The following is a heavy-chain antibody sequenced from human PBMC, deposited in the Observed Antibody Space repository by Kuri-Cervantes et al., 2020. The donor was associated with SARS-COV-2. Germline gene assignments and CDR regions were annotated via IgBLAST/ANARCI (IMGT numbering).Heavy chain of an antibody. J-gene: IGHJ6*02. V-gene: IGHV4-59*05. Sequence: GSLRPSCAASGFTFSDYYMSWIRQPPGKGLEWIGSVYYDGSTYYTPSLKSGVTISVDTSKTQFSLKVSSVTAADTAVYYCARHPRNPGMDVWGQGTTVTVSS. CDR1: GFTFSDYY. CDR2: VYYDGST. CDR3: ARHPRNPGMDV. D-gene: IGHD1-14*01.